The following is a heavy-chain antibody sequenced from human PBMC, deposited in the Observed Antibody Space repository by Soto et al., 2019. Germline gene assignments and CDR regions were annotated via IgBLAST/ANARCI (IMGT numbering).Heavy chain of an antibody. V-gene: IGHV4-4*02. CDR3: ARGVYDYSKSNPYYYYYYMDV. D-gene: IGHD4-4*01. CDR1: SGSISSSNW. J-gene: IGHJ6*03. CDR2: IYHSGST. Sequence: QVQLQESGPGLVKPSGTLSLTCAVSSGSISSSNWWSWVRQPPGKGLEWIGEIYHSGSTNYNPSLKSRVTISVDKSKYQFSLKLSSVTAADTAVYYCARGVYDYSKSNPYYYYYYMDVWGKGTTVTVSS.